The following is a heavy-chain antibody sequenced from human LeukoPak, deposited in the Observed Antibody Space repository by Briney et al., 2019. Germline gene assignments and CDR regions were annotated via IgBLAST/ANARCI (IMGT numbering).Heavy chain of an antibody. V-gene: IGHV4-4*07. J-gene: IGHJ6*02. CDR3: ARQKWEQQGRDYYFNGLDV. Sequence: SETLSLTCTVSGGSISSNYWSWIRQPAGKGLEWIGRIYNSGNINYNPSLKSRATMSVDASKNQFSLKLTSVTAADTAVYYCARQKWEQQGRDYYFNGLDVWGPGTTVIVSS. CDR2: IYNSGNI. CDR1: GGSISSNY. D-gene: IGHD1/OR15-1a*01.